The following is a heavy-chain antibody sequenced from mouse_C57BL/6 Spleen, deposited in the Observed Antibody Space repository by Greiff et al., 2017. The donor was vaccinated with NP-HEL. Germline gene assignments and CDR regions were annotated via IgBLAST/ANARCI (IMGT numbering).Heavy chain of an antibody. V-gene: IGHV1-50*01. CDR3: ARGEWLPFDY. J-gene: IGHJ2*01. CDR1: GYTFTSYW. D-gene: IGHD2-2*01. Sequence: VQLQQPGAELVKPGASVKLSCKASGYTFTSYWMQWVKQRPGQGLEWIGEIDPSDSYTNYNQKFKGKATLTVDTSSSTAYMQLSSLTSEDSAVYYCARGEWLPFDYWGQGTTLTVSS. CDR2: IDPSDSYT.